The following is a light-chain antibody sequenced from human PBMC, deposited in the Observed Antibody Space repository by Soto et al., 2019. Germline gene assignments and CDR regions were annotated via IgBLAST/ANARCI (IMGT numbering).Light chain of an antibody. CDR1: SSDIGAYDY. V-gene: IGLV2-8*01. J-gene: IGLJ2*01. CDR2: EVR. Sequence: QSVLTQPPSASGSPGQSVTISCTGTSSDIGAYDYVSWYQQYPGKAPRLIIYEVRHWPSGVPDRFSGSKSGNTASLTVSGLQAEDEADYYCSSYAGNNNLGLFGGGTQLTVL. CDR3: SSYAGNNNLGL.